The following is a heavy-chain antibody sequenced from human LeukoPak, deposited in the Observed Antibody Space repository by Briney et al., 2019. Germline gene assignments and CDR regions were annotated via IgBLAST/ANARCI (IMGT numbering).Heavy chain of an antibody. CDR1: GGSISSYY. CDR3: VGSSDAFDI. D-gene: IGHD3-10*01. Sequence: SETLSLTCTVSGGSISSYYWSWIRQPPGEGLEWIGYIYYSGSTNYNPSLKSRVTISVDTSKNQFSLKLSSVTAADTAVYYCVGSSDAFDIWGQGTMVTVSS. V-gene: IGHV4-59*08. J-gene: IGHJ3*02. CDR2: IYYSGST.